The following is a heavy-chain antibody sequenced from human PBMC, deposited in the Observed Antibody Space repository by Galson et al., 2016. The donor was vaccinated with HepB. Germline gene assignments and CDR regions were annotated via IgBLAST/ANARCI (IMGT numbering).Heavy chain of an antibody. Sequence: SVKVSCKASGYRFTDYSMHWVRQAPGQGLEWMGRINPHSGGTHYAQKYQGRVSMTRETSISTAYMELNRLTVDDTAVYYCARFGSGGYVYWGQGTLVTVSS. CDR1: GYRFTDYS. CDR2: INPHSGGT. D-gene: IGHD3-22*01. J-gene: IGHJ4*02. CDR3: ARFGSGGYVY. V-gene: IGHV1-2*06.